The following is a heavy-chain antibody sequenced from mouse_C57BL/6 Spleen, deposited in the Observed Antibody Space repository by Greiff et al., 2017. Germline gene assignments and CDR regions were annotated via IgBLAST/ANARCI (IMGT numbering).Heavy chain of an antibody. CDR3: ARDLITTVVAFDY. CDR2: ISYDGSN. V-gene: IGHV3-6*01. J-gene: IGHJ2*01. CDR1: GYSITSGYY. Sequence: ESGPGLVKPSQSLSLTCSVTGYSITSGYYWNWIRQFPGNKLEWMCYISYDGSNNYNPSLKNRISITRDTSKNQFFLKLNSVTTEDTATYYCARDLITTVVAFDYWGQGTTLTDSS. D-gene: IGHD1-1*01.